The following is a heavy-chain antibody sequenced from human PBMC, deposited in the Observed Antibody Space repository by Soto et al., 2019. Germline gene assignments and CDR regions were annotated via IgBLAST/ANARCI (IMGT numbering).Heavy chain of an antibody. J-gene: IGHJ5*02. CDR3: VRGGSNYAS. D-gene: IGHD4-4*01. Sequence: EVQLVESGGGLVQPEGSLRLSCTASGFTFSDSWMTWVRQAPGKGLEWVDRIKPDESEKKYADSVKGRFSISRDNAKNSMYLQMDSLRGEDTAVYYCVRGGSNYASWGQGTLVTVSS. CDR2: IKPDESEK. CDR1: GFTFSDSW. V-gene: IGHV3-7*01.